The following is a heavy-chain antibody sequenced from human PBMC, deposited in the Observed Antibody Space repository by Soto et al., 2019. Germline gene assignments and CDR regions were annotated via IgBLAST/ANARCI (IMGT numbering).Heavy chain of an antibody. CDR1: GYTFTSYA. Sequence: ASVKVSCKASGYTFTSYAMHWVRQAPGQRLEWMGWVNAGNGNRKYSQKFQGRVTITRDTSASTAYMELSSLRSEDTAVYYCARDSPPSDYWGQGTLVTVSS. V-gene: IGHV1-3*01. CDR3: ARDSPPSDY. J-gene: IGHJ4*02. CDR2: VNAGNGNR.